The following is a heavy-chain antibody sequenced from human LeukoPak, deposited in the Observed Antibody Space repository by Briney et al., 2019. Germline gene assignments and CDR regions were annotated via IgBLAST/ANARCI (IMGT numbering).Heavy chain of an antibody. CDR3: ARERPYYGDYYYYYMDV. D-gene: IGHD4-17*01. J-gene: IGHJ6*03. CDR2: INPNSGGT. V-gene: IGHV1-2*02. CDR1: GYTFTGYC. Sequence: ASVKVSCKASGYTFTGYCMHWVRQAPGQGLEWMGWINPNSGGTNYAQKFQGRVTMTRDTSISTAYMELGRLRSDDTAVYYCARERPYYGDYYYYYMDVWGKGTTVTVSS.